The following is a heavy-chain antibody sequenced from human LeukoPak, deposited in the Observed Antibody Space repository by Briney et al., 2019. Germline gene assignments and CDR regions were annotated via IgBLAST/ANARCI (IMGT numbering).Heavy chain of an antibody. D-gene: IGHD3-10*01. Sequence: GGSLRLSCAASGFTFSSYAMSWVRQAPGKGLEWVSAISGSGGSTYYADSVKGRFTISRDNSKNTLYLQMNSPRAEDTAVYYCAKDLLRGGSGSYWFGYWGQGTLVTVSS. CDR2: ISGSGGST. CDR3: AKDLLRGGSGSYWFGY. J-gene: IGHJ4*02. V-gene: IGHV3-23*01. CDR1: GFTFSSYA.